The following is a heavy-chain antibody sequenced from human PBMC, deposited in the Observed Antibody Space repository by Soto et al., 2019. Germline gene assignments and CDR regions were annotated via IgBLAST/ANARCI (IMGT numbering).Heavy chain of an antibody. Sequence: LSLSCVGSGFTFSRYGMHWLRQAPGEGLEWMAVIVNDGSDRDYAASVAGRFTISRDNSKNTLYLQMDNLGVDDTAMYYCARDDDYEANGLDYWGQGTLVTV. V-gene: IGHV3-33*01. J-gene: IGHJ4*02. CDR1: GFTFSRYG. CDR2: IVNDGSDR. CDR3: ARDDDYEANGLDY. D-gene: IGHD4-17*01.